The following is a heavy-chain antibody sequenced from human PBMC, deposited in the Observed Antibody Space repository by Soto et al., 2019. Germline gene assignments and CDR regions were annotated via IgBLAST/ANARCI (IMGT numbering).Heavy chain of an antibody. Sequence: SETLSLTCTVSGGSINSYYWSWIRQPPGKGLEWIGYIYYSGSTNYNPPLKSRVTISVDTSKNQFPLRLSSVTAADTAVYFCARHLTGYGHNWFDPWGQGTLVTVSS. D-gene: IGHD3-9*01. CDR2: IYYSGST. J-gene: IGHJ5*02. CDR1: GGSINSYY. V-gene: IGHV4-59*08. CDR3: ARHLTGYGHNWFDP.